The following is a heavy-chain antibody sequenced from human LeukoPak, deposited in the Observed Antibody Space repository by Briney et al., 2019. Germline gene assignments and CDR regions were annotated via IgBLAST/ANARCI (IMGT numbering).Heavy chain of an antibody. J-gene: IGHJ4*02. CDR2: SDGSGGNT. V-gene: IGHV3-23*01. CDR3: AKWSGFGSN. CDR1: GFSVSIRG. Sequence: QSGGSLRLSCEASGFSVSIRGVTWVRQVPGTGLEWVSGSDGSGGNTYYADSVKGRFTISSDNSKNTMYLQMTNLTVEDTGVYYCAKWSGFGSNWGQGTLVTVSS. D-gene: IGHD3-10*01.